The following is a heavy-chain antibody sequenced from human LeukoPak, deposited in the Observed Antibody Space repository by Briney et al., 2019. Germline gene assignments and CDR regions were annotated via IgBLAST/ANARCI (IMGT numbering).Heavy chain of an antibody. CDR3: AKERSFGTWLGDY. Sequence: GGSLRLSCAASGFTFSSYAMTWVRQAPGKGLEWVSAISGSGSGTYYADSVKGRFTISRDNSKHTLSLQMNSLRAEDTAVYYCAKERSFGTWLGDYWGQGALVTVSS. CDR2: ISGSGSGT. D-gene: IGHD2/OR15-2a*01. V-gene: IGHV3-23*01. J-gene: IGHJ4*02. CDR1: GFTFSSYA.